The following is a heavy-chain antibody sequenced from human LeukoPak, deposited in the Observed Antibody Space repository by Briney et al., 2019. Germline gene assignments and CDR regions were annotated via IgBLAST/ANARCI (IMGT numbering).Heavy chain of an antibody. V-gene: IGHV4-38-2*02. CDR1: SYSISSGYY. CDR2: IYHSGST. CDR3: ASQQQLVLLDWFDP. D-gene: IGHD6-13*01. Sequence: SETLSLTCTVSSYSISSGYYWGWIRQPPGKGLEWIGNIYHSGSTYYNPSLKSRLTISVDTSKNQFSLKLSSVTAADTAVYYCASQQQLVLLDWFDPWGQGTLVTVSS. J-gene: IGHJ5*02.